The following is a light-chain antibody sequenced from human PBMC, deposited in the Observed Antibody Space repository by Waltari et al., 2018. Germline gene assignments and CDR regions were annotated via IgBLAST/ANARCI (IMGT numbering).Light chain of an antibody. CDR2: GVS. CDR1: SSDVGGYNY. CDR3: NSYTSSSTSYVV. Sequence: QSALTQPASVSGSPGQSITISCTGTSSDVGGYNYVSWYQQHPGKAPKLMIYGVSRGPSWFSIRCSGSKSGNTAPLTISGLQAEDEADYYCNSYTSSSTSYVVFGGGTKLTVL. V-gene: IGLV2-14*01. J-gene: IGLJ2*01.